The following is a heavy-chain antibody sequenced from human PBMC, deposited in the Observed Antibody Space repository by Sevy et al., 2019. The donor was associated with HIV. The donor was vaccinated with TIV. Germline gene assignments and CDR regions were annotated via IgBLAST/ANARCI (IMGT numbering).Heavy chain of an antibody. CDR3: ARGGYAPFDY. J-gene: IGHJ4*02. CDR2: IYYSGST. Sequence: SETLSLTCTVSGGSISSYYWSWIRQPPGKGLEWIGYIYYSGSTNYNPSLKSRVTISVDTSKNQFSLKRSSVTAADTAVYYCARGGYAPFDYWGQGTLVTVSS. D-gene: IGHD5-12*01. V-gene: IGHV4-59*01. CDR1: GGSISSYY.